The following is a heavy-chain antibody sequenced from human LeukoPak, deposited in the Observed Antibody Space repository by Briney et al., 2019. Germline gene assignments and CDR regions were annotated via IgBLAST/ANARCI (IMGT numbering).Heavy chain of an antibody. J-gene: IGHJ4*02. CDR1: GFKVSGYW. CDR3: AREWQGGIAAAGTRIEGDY. CDR2: IKQDGSEK. V-gene: IGHV3-7*01. Sequence: GGSLRLSCAVSGFKVSGYWMTWVRQAQGKGLEWVANIKQDGSEKKYVDSVKGRFTMSRDKGENSLFLQMNSLRVEDTAVYYCAREWQGGIAAAGTRIEGDYWGQGTLVAVSS. D-gene: IGHD6-13*01.